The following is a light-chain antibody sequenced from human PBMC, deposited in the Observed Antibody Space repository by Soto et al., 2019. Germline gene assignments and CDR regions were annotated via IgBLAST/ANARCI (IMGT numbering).Light chain of an antibody. CDR3: VLYMGGGTYV. CDR1: SGSVSTGHF. Sequence: QTVVTQEPSFSVSPGGTVTLTCGLSSGSVSTGHFPSWYQQTPGQAPRTLIYDTNSRSSGVPERFSGSILGTKAALTITGAQADDESDYYCVLYMGGGTYVFGVGTKLTVL. V-gene: IGLV8-61*01. CDR2: DTN. J-gene: IGLJ1*01.